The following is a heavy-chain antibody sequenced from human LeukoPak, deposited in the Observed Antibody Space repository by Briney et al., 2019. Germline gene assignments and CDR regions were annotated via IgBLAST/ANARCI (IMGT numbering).Heavy chain of an antibody. Sequence: ASVKVSCKASGYTFTSYDINWVPQATGQGLEWGVWMTPNSGNTRYAQKSQGRVTMTRKTSISTAYMELRSLRSEATAVYYCAREPTYCTNGVCYQNYYYYGMDVWGQGTTVTVSS. CDR1: GYTFTSYD. CDR3: AREPTYCTNGVCYQNYYYYGMDV. J-gene: IGHJ6*02. V-gene: IGHV1-8*01. D-gene: IGHD2-8*01. CDR2: MTPNSGNT.